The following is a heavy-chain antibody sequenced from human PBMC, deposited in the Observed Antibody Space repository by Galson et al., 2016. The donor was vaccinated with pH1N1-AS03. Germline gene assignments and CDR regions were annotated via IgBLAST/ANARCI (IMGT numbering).Heavy chain of an antibody. J-gene: IGHJ1*01. CDR1: GSTFNNFA. CDR2: ISGSGVTT. Sequence: SLRLSCAASGSTFNNFAMAWVRQCPGKGLEWVSGISGSGVTTYYADSVKGRFTLARDTCKSTLHLQMSSLTVADTAIYFCVKGDNWDSPSMTFHYWGQGTLVTVSS. CDR3: VKGDNWDSPSMTFHY. V-gene: IGHV3-23*01. D-gene: IGHD5-24*01.